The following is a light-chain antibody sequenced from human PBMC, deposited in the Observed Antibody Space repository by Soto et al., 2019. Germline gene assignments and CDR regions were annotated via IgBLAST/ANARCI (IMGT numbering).Light chain of an antibody. J-gene: IGLJ2*01. CDR2: DVS. Sequence: QSALTQPRSVSGSPGQSVTISCTGTSSDVGGYNYVSWYQQHPGKAPKLMIYDVSKRPSGVPDRFSGSKSGNTASLTISGLQAEDEADYYCCSYAGSYTSRDVVFGGGTKLTGL. CDR3: CSYAGSYTSRDVV. V-gene: IGLV2-11*01. CDR1: SSDVGGYNY.